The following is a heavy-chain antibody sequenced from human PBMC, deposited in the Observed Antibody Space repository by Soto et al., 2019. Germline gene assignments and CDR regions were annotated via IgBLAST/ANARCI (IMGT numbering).Heavy chain of an antibody. V-gene: IGHV1-69*01. J-gene: IGHJ5*02. Sequence: QVQLVQSGAEVKKPGSSVKVSCKASGGTFSSYAISWVRHAPGQGLEWMGGIIPIFGTANYAQKFQGRVTITADESTSTAYMELSSLRSEDTAVYYCARVSVEMATISWFDPWGQGTLVTVSS. CDR3: ARVSVEMATISWFDP. D-gene: IGHD5-12*01. CDR1: GGTFSSYA. CDR2: IIPIFGTA.